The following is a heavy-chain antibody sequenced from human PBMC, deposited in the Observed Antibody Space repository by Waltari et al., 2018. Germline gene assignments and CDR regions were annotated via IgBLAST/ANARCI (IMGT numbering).Heavy chain of an antibody. J-gene: IGHJ6*03. CDR1: GGSISSSY. CDR2: IYYSGST. D-gene: IGHD2-21*02. V-gene: IGHV4-59*01. Sequence: QVQLQESGPGLVKPSEPLSLTCTVSGGSISSSYWSWIRQPPGKGLEWIGYIYYSGSTNYNPSLKSRVTISVDTSKNQFSLKLSSVTAADTAVYYCARGVTYYYYMDVWGKGTTVTVSS. CDR3: ARGVTYYYYMDV.